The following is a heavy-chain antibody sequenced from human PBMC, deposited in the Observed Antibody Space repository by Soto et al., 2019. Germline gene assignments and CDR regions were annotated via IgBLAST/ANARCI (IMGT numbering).Heavy chain of an antibody. CDR3: AKTYYDDRSGYYQNWFDP. J-gene: IGHJ5*02. Sequence: VGSLRLSCAASGFTFSSYAMHWIRQAPGKGLEWVAIISFDGSNEYYADSVKGRFTISRDNSKNTLYLQVRSLRAEDTAVYYCAKTYYDDRSGYYQNWFDPWGQGTLVTVSS. CDR2: ISFDGSNE. D-gene: IGHD3-22*01. V-gene: IGHV3-30-3*02. CDR1: GFTFSSYA.